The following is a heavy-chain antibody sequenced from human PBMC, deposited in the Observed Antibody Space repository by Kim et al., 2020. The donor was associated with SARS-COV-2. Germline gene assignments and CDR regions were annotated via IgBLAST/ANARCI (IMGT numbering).Heavy chain of an antibody. D-gene: IGHD6-13*01. V-gene: IGHV3-53*01. J-gene: IGHJ4*02. CDR3: ARGLGQELTY. CDR2: IYSGGST. Sequence: GGSLRLSCAASGFTVSTNFMSWVRQAPGKGLEWVSVIYSGGSTNYADSVEGRFTISRDNSKNTVYLQMNTLRAEDTAVYYCARGLGQELTYWGQGTLVTVSS. CDR1: GFTVSTNF.